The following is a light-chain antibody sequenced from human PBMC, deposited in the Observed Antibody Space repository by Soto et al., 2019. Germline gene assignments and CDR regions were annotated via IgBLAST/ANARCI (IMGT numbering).Light chain of an antibody. CDR2: KAS. Sequence: IQMNQSPSPLFASVGDRVTITCRASQSISSWLAWYQQKPGKAPKLLIYKASSLESGVPSRSSGSGSGTEFTLTISSLQPDDFATYYCQQYNSYSLTFGQGTKVDIK. CDR3: QQYNSYSLT. CDR1: QSISSW. J-gene: IGKJ1*01. V-gene: IGKV1-5*03.